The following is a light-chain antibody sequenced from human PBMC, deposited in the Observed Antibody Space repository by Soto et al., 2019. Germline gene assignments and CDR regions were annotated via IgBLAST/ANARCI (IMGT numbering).Light chain of an antibody. CDR2: EAS. CDR1: QSVNNH. V-gene: IGKV3-11*01. CDR3: QQYDSSPWT. Sequence: EIVLTQSPATVSLSPGERATLSCRASQSVNNHLAWYQQKPGQAPRLLIYEASNRATGIPARFSGSGSGTDFTLNISSLEPEDFAVYYCQQYDSSPWTFGQGTKVEIK. J-gene: IGKJ1*01.